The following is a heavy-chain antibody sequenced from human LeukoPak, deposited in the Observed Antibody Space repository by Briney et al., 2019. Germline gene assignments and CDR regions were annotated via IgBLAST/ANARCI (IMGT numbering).Heavy chain of an antibody. Sequence: PSVALSLTCSVSGGSISSYSWTWIRQPPGKGLEWIGYLYHTGSNHYLPSLKSRVTISPDTSKNQFSLKLSSVTAADTAVYYCARALTFQGGNNDFWKGPLEEYNCFDPWGQGTLVT. CDR1: GGSISSYS. CDR2: LYHTGSN. J-gene: IGHJ5*02. V-gene: IGHV4-59*01. CDR3: ARALTFQGGNNDFWKGPLEEYNCFDP. D-gene: IGHD3-3*01.